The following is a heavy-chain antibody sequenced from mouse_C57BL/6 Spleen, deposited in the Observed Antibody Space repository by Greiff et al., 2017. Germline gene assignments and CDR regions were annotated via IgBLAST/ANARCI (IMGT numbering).Heavy chain of an antibody. D-gene: IGHD1-1*01. CDR2: IDPSDSYT. J-gene: IGHJ1*03. Sequence: QVQLQQPGAELVRPGTSVKLSCKASGYTFTSYWMHWVKQRPGQGLEWIGVIDPSDSYTNYNQKFKGKATLTVDTSSSTAYMQLSSLTSEDSAVYYGARSVVAQYFDVWGTGTTVTVSS. V-gene: IGHV1-59*01. CDR1: GYTFTSYW. CDR3: ARSVVAQYFDV.